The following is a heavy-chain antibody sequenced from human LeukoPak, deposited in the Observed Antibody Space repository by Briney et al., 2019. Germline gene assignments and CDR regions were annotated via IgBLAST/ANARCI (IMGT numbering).Heavy chain of an antibody. J-gene: IGHJ3*02. Sequence: TSETLSLTCTVSGGSISSYYWSWIRQPPGKGLEWIGYIYYSGSTNYNPSLKSRVTISVDTSKNQFSLKLSSVTAADTAVCYCAKTAVAGSQDAFDIWGQGTMVTVSS. CDR1: GGSISSYY. CDR2: IYYSGST. V-gene: IGHV4-59*08. CDR3: AKTAVAGSQDAFDI. D-gene: IGHD6-19*01.